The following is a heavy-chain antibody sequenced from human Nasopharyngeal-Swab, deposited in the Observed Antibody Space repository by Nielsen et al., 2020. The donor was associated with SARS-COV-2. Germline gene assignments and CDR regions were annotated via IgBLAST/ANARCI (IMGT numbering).Heavy chain of an antibody. D-gene: IGHD3-10*01. CDR1: GGSTTYYY. J-gene: IGHJ6*02. CDR2: IYYGGSS. CDR3: ARVWGSGSWDYYYGMDV. Sequence: SETLSPPCIVSGGSTTYYYWSWIRQPAGKGLGWTASIYYGGSSNSNPSLRRRVTISVDTSKNQISLKLGAVTAADTAVYYCARVWGSGSWDYYYGMDVWGQGTTVTVSS. V-gene: IGHV4-59*01.